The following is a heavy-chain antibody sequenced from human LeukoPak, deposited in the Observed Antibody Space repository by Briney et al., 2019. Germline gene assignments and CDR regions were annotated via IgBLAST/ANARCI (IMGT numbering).Heavy chain of an antibody. CDR3: ARVGRQWGYYYYGMDV. CDR1: GGSISSYY. Sequence: SETLSLTRTVSGGSISSYYWSWIRQPPGKGLEWIGYIYYSGSTNYNPSLKSRVTISVDTSKNQFSLKLSSVTAADTAVYYCARVGRQWGYYYYGMDVWGQGTTATVSS. J-gene: IGHJ6*02. CDR2: IYYSGST. V-gene: IGHV4-59*12. D-gene: IGHD3/OR15-3a*01.